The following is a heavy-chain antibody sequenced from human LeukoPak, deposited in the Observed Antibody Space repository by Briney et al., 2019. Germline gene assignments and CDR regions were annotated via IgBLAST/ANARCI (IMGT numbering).Heavy chain of an antibody. D-gene: IGHD3-10*01. CDR3: ARRRGGYFDL. CDR2: IYHSGST. J-gene: IGHJ2*01. V-gene: IGHV4-38-2*02. CDR1: GYSISSGYY. Sequence: SETLSLTCTVSGYSISSGYYWGWIRQPPGKGLEWIGSIYHSGSTYYNPSLKSRVTISVDTSKNQFSLKLSSVTAADRAVYYCARRRGGYFDLWGRGTLVTVSS.